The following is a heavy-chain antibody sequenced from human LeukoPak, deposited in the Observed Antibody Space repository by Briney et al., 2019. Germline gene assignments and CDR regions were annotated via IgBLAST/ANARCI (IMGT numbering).Heavy chain of an antibody. D-gene: IGHD6-13*01. V-gene: IGHV4-61*08. CDR3: ARTYGSSGLGYFDL. CDR1: GDSISSGDYY. CDR2: IYYSGST. J-gene: IGHJ2*01. Sequence: SETLSLTCTVSGDSISSGDYYWSWIRQPPGKGLEWIGYIYYSGSTNYSPSLKSRLTTSVDTSKNQFSLKLSSVTAADTAVYYCARTYGSSGLGYFDLWGRGTLVTVSS.